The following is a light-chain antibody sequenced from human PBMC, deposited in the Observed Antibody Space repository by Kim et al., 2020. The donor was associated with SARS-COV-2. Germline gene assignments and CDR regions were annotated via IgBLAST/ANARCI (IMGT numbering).Light chain of an antibody. CDR1: QSISSW. Sequence: ASVGDRVTITCRASQSISSWLAWYQQKPGKAPKLLIYDASSLESGVPSRFSGSGSGTEFTLTISSVQPDDFATYYCQQYNSYPWTLGQGTKVDIK. CDR3: QQYNSYPWT. V-gene: IGKV1-5*01. CDR2: DAS. J-gene: IGKJ1*01.